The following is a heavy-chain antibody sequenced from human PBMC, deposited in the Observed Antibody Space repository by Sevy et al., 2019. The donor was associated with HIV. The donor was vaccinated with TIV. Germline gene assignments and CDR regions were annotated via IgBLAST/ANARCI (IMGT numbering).Heavy chain of an antibody. J-gene: IGHJ3*02. CDR1: GFTFSSYG. V-gene: IGHV3-30*03. Sequence: GGSLRLSCAASGFTFSSYGMHWVRQAPGKGLEWVAFISYDGSNKYYADSVKGRFTISRDNSKNTLYLQMNSLRAEDTAVYYCASKPKELFLGAFDIWGQGTMVTVSS. CDR2: ISYDGSNK. D-gene: IGHD3-10*01. CDR3: ASKPKELFLGAFDI.